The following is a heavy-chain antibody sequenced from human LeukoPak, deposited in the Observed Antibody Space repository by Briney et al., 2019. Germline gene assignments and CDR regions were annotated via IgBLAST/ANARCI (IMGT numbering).Heavy chain of an antibody. V-gene: IGHV1-8*01. CDR2: MNPNSGNT. J-gene: IGHJ4*02. Sequence: ASVKVSCKASGYTFTSYDINWVRQATGRGLEWMGWMNPNSGNTGYAQKFQGRVTMTRNTSISTAYMELSGLRSEDAAVYYCARLPGGLGRYYFEYWGQGTLVAVSS. D-gene: IGHD3-16*02. CDR1: GYTFTSYD. CDR3: ARLPGGLGRYYFEY.